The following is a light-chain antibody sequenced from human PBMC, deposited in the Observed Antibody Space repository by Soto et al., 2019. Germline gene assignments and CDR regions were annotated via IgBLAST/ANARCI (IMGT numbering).Light chain of an antibody. J-gene: IGLJ1*01. CDR1: SSNIGANYD. CDR3: QSYDNALSARYV. CDR2: GNS. Sequence: QSVLTQPPSVSGAPGQRVTISRTGSSSNIGANYDVHWYQQRPGTAPKRCIFGNSNRLSGVPDRFSGYKSGTSASLAITGLQADDEGDYYCQSYDNALSARYVFGTGTKVTVL. V-gene: IGLV1-40*01.